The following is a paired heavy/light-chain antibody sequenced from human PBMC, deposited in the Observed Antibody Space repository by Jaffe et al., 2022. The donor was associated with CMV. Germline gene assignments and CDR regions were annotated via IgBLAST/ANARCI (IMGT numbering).Heavy chain of an antibody. Sequence: EVQLLESGGGLVSPGGSLRLSCAASGFSFGTYVMSWVRQAPGKGLEWVSAISGSGSETYYADSVKGRVTITRDNPKDTLYLQMTSLGVEDTAIYYCVKDSYGNEDNWGQGTLVTVSS. D-gene: IGHD3-10*01. V-gene: IGHV3-23*01. J-gene: IGHJ4*02. CDR2: ISGSGSET. CDR3: VKDSYGNEDN. CDR1: GFSFGTYV.
Light chain of an antibody. V-gene: IGKV3-15*01. CDR3: QQCNNWPKVT. Sequence: ETVMTQSPAILSVSPGERAILSCRASQRIISNNVAWYQQKPGHVPRLLIYGASTRATGVPPRFSGSGSGTEFTLSISSLQSEDSAVYYCQQCNNWPKVTFGGGTKVEVK. CDR1: QRIISN. J-gene: IGKJ4*01. CDR2: GAS.